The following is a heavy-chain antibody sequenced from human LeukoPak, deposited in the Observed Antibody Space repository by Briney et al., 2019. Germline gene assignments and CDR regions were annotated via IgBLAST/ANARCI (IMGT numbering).Heavy chain of an antibody. CDR3: TREDWDFDS. D-gene: IGHD3/OR15-3a*01. V-gene: IGHV3-30*02. CDR2: IRYDGS. Sequence: PGGSLRLSCAASGFIFRNYGMHWVRQAPGKGLEWVACIRYDGSKYADSVKGRFTISRDDSNNMAYLQMDSLKSEDTAVYYCTREDWDFDSWGQGTPVSVSS. J-gene: IGHJ4*02. CDR1: GFIFRNYG.